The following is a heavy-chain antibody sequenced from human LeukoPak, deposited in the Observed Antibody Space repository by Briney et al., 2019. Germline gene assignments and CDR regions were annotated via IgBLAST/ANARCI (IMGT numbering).Heavy chain of an antibody. CDR2: ISAYNGNT. J-gene: IGHJ4*02. Sequence: ASVKVSCKASGYTFTGYYMHWVRQATGQGLEWMGWISAYNGNTNYAQKLQGRVTMTTDTSTSTAYMELRSLRSDDTAVYYCARDGGGGSTDYWGQGTLVTVSS. V-gene: IGHV1-18*04. D-gene: IGHD1-26*01. CDR3: ARDGGGGSTDY. CDR1: GYTFTGYY.